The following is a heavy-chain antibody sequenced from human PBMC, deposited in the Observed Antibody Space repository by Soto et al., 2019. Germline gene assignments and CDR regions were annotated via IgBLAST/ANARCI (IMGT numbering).Heavy chain of an antibody. CDR3: ARDEGWIAAAGTSYYYYYGMDV. J-gene: IGHJ6*02. CDR1: GDSVSSNSAA. D-gene: IGHD6-13*01. CDR2: TYYRSKWYN. Sequence: QVQLQQSGPGLVKPSQTLSLTCAISGDSVSSNSAAWNWIRQSPSRGLEWLGRTYYRSKWYNDYAVSVKSRITINPDTSKNQSSLQLNSVTPEDTAVYDCARDEGWIAAAGTSYYYYYGMDVWGQGTTVTVSS. V-gene: IGHV6-1*01.